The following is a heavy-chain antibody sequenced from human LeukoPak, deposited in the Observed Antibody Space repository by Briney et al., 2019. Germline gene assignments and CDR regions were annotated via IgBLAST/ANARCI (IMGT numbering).Heavy chain of an antibody. J-gene: IGHJ2*01. CDR2: IRQDGREI. D-gene: IGHD1-26*01. CDR3: ASGGVVGPSTYWSYDL. Sequence: GGSLRLSCAASGFTFSSYSMNWVRQAPGKGLEWVANIRQDGREIYYVDSVKGRFTISRDNAKSSMYLQMNSLRAEDTAVYYCASGGVVGPSTYWSYDLWGRGTRVTVS. CDR1: GFTFSSYS. V-gene: IGHV3-7*01.